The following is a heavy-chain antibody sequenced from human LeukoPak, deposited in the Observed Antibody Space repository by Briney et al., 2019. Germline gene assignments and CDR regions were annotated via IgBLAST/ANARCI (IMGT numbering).Heavy chain of an antibody. J-gene: IGHJ5*02. Sequence: GGSLRLSCAASGFTFSSYAMSWVRQAPGKGLEWVSAISGSGGSTYYADSVKGRFTISRDNSKNTLYLQMSSLRAEDTAVYYCAKNPGLRSDRWLDPWGQGTLVTVSS. CDR1: GFTFSSYA. CDR2: ISGSGGST. D-gene: IGHD5-12*01. CDR3: AKNPGLRSDRWLDP. V-gene: IGHV3-23*01.